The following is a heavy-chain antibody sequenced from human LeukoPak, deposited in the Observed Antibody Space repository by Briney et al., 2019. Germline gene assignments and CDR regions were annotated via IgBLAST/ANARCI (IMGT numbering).Heavy chain of an antibody. CDR1: GFTFSSYG. J-gene: IGHJ4*02. CDR2: ISGSSSYI. V-gene: IGHV3-21*01. Sequence: GGSLRLSCAASGFTFSSYGMNWVRQAPGKGLEWVSSISGSSSYIDYADSVKGRFTISRDNARKSLYLQMNSLRVEDTAVYYCARVEGSSGPKDYWGQGTLVTVSP. D-gene: IGHD6-19*01. CDR3: ARVEGSSGPKDY.